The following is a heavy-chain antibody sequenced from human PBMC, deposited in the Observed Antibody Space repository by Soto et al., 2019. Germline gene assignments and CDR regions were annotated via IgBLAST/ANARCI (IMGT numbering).Heavy chain of an antibody. CDR3: ARVGIGFFISTSCYQYYYYSGMDV. Sequence: GGSLRLSCEASGFTFTNYWMHWFRQDPGKGLLWVATINVDGVTTQYPDYVQGRFTVSRDNAKNTLYLQMNSLRPDDTAVYYWARVGIGFFISTSCYQYYYYSGMDVWGKGPRVTVSS. D-gene: IGHD2-2*01. CDR2: INVDGVTT. V-gene: IGHV3-74*03. CDR1: GFTFTNYW. J-gene: IGHJ6*04.